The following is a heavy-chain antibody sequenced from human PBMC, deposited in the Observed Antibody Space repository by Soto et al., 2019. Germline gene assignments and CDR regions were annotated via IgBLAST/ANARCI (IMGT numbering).Heavy chain of an antibody. J-gene: IGHJ4*02. CDR1: GFTFSSYD. V-gene: IGHV3-64*01. Sequence: EVQLAESGGGMVQPGVSLRLSCVASGFTFSSYDMHWVRQAPGKGLEYVSSISSNGGTTYYGNSVKGRFTISRDHSKNTLYLQMGSLRAEDMAVYYCVRRVSGNYDYWGQGTLVTVSS. D-gene: IGHD1-7*01. CDR3: VRRVSGNYDY. CDR2: ISSNGGTT.